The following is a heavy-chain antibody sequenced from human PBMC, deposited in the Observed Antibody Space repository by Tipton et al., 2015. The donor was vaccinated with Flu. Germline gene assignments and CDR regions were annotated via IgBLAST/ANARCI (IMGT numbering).Heavy chain of an antibody. CDR3: ARGPEQWLVNPHYFDY. D-gene: IGHD6-19*01. J-gene: IGHJ4*01. V-gene: IGHV4-38-2*02. CDR1: GYSISSGYY. Sequence: LRLSCTVSGYSISSGYYWGWIRQPPGKGLEWIGSIYHSGSTYYNPSLKSRVTISVDTSKNQFSLKLSSATAADTAVYYCARGPEQWLVNPHYFDYWGHGTLVTVSS. CDR2: IYHSGST.